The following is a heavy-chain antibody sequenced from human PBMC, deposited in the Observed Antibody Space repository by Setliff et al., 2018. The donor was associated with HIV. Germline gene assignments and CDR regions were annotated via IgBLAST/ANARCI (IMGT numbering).Heavy chain of an antibody. V-gene: IGHV4-39*01. J-gene: IGHJ5*02. D-gene: IGHD3-10*01. CDR1: GGSISSSSYY. CDR3: ARGTMVRGVIIVVWNWFDP. CDR2: IYYSGST. Sequence: EPLSLTCTVSGGSISSSSYYWGWIRQPPGKGLEWIGSIYYSGSTYYNPSLKSRATISVDTSKNQFSLKLSSVTAADTAVYYCARGTMVRGVIIVVWNWFDPWGQGTLVTVSS.